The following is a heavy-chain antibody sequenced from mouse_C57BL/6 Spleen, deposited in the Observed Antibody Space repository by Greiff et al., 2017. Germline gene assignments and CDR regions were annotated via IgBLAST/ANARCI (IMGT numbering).Heavy chain of an antibody. V-gene: IGHV1-80*01. Sequence: VNLVESGAELVKPGASVKISCKASGYAFSSYWMNWVKQRPGKGLEWIGQIYPGDGDTNYNGKFKGKATLTADKSSSTAYMQLSSLTSEDSAVYFCARGEGLYGNLDYWGQGTTLTVSS. J-gene: IGHJ2*01. D-gene: IGHD2-1*01. CDR1: GYAFSSYW. CDR3: ARGEGLYGNLDY. CDR2: IYPGDGDT.